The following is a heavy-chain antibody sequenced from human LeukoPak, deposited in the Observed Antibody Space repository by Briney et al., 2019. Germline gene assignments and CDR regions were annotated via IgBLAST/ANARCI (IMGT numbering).Heavy chain of an antibody. V-gene: IGHV3-30*03. CDR1: EYIFSSYG. J-gene: IGHJ3*02. CDR2: ISDDGNIK. Sequence: PGMSLRLSCVASEYIFSSYGMHWVRQAPGKGLEWVAVISDDGNIKYYAGSVKGRFTISRDNSKKTLYLQMNSLRVEDTAVYYCARGGIITSYAFEIWGQGTMVTVSS. D-gene: IGHD1-26*01. CDR3: ARGGIITSYAFEI.